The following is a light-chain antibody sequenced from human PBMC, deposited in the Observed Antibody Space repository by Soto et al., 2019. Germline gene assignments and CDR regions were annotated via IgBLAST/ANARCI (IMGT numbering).Light chain of an antibody. V-gene: IGLV1-44*01. CDR3: ASWDVSLNAWV. J-gene: IGLJ3*02. CDR1: SSNIGSNA. CDR2: TFA. Sequence: QSVLTQPPSASGTPGQRVTICCSGSSSNIGSNAVNWYQQLPGTAPKLLIYTFAQRPSGVPDRFSGSKSGTSASLAISGLQSEDEADYYCASWDVSLNAWVFGGGTKLTVL.